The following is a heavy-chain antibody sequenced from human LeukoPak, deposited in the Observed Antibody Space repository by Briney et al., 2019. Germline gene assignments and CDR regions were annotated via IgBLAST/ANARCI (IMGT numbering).Heavy chain of an antibody. CDR2: VYYTGNT. CDR1: GVSVSSGSYY. Sequence: PSETLSLTCTVSGVSVSSGSYYWSWIRQPPGKGLEWIGYVYYTGNTNYNPSLKSRVTISVDTSKNQFSLKLSSVTAADTAVYYCARDTGYCSGGTCYHNFFDYWGQGTLVTVSS. CDR3: ARDTGYCSGGTCYHNFFDY. J-gene: IGHJ4*02. D-gene: IGHD2-15*01. V-gene: IGHV4-61*01.